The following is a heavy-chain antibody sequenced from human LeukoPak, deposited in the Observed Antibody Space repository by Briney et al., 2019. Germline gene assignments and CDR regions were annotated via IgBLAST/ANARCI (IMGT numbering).Heavy chain of an antibody. V-gene: IGHV4-31*03. CDR2: IYYSGST. D-gene: IGHD4-23*01. Sequence: PSETLSLTCSVSGGSIRSGGYSWSWIRHHPGKGLEWIGYIYYSGSTYCNPSLKSRVTISIDTSKNQVSLKLSSATAADTAVYYCARLTNGGGNYFDQWGQGTLVTVSS. J-gene: IGHJ4*02. CDR3: ARLTNGGGNYFDQ. CDR1: GGSIRSGGYS.